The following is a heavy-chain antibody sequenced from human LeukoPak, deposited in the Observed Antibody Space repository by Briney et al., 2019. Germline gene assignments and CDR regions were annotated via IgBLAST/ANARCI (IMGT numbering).Heavy chain of an antibody. V-gene: IGHV4-4*08. CDR3: ARGELWFGELLGPGSFDY. CDR1: GGSFSSYY. D-gene: IGHD3-10*01. J-gene: IGHJ4*02. Sequence: SETLSLTCAVYGGSFSSYYWSWIRQPPGKGLEWIGRIYTSGSTNYNPSLKSRVTISVDTSKNQFSLKLSSVTAADTAVYYCARGELWFGELLGPGSFDYWGQGTLVTVSS. CDR2: IYTSGST.